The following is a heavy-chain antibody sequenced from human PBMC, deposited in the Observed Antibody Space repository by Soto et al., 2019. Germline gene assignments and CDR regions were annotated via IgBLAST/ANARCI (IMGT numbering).Heavy chain of an antibody. J-gene: IGHJ3*02. D-gene: IGHD3-22*01. CDR2: IYYSGST. CDR1: GGSISSGDYY. Sequence: QVQLQESGPGLVKPSQTLSLTCTVSGGSISSGDYYWSWIRQPPGKGLEWIGYIYYSGSTYYNPSLKSRVTISVDTSKNQFSLKLSSVTAADTAVYYCARVAITMIVVVTPDAFDIWGQGTMATVSS. CDR3: ARVAITMIVVVTPDAFDI. V-gene: IGHV4-30-4*01.